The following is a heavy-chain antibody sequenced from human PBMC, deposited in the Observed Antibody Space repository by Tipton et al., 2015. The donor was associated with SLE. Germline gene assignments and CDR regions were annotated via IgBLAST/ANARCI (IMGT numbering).Heavy chain of an antibody. Sequence: TLSLTCTVSRGSISISHYYWGWVRQSPGKGLEWIGTIYYSGTTYYNPSLVDRVSISLDTSKNQFSLKLNSVTAADTAVYYCARGKTRVEYWGQGRLVTVSS. CDR3: ARGKTRVEY. CDR2: IYYSGTT. J-gene: IGHJ4*02. D-gene: IGHD1/OR15-1a*01. V-gene: IGHV4-39*07. CDR1: RGSISISHYY.